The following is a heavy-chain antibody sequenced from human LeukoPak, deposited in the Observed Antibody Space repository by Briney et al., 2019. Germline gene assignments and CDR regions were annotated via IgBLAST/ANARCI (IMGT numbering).Heavy chain of an antibody. CDR3: ARGRYYDSSGIDI. V-gene: IGHV1-18*01. J-gene: IGHJ3*02. CDR1: GYSFTSNV. CDR2: ISAYNGNT. D-gene: IGHD3-22*01. Sequence: ASVKVSCKASGYSFTSNVISWVRQAPGQGLEWMGWISAYNGNTNYARKLQGRVTVTTDTSTSTAYMELSRLRSDDTAVYYCARGRYYDSSGIDIWGQGTMVTVSS.